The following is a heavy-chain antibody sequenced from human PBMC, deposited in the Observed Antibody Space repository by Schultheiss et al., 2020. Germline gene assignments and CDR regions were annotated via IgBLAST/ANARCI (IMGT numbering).Heavy chain of an antibody. CDR1: GGSLTSYY. J-gene: IGHJ2*01. D-gene: IGHD5-18*01. CDR3: ARGGYTFDWQFDL. V-gene: IGHV4-59*01. CDR2: INHSGSS. Sequence: SETLSLTCIVSGGSLTSYYWTWIRQPPGKGLEWIGEINHSGSSNYNPSLKSRVTIPVDTSKNHFSLWLTSVTAADTAVYYCARGGYTFDWQFDLWGRGTLVTVSS.